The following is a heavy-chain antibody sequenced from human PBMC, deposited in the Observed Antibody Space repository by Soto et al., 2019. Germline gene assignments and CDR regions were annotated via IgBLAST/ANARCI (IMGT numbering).Heavy chain of an antibody. Sequence: GSVEAYFKASGYPLTAYYMHSVRQAPGQGLEWMGWINPNSGGTSYAQKFQGRVTMTRDTSISTAYMELSRLRSYDTAVYYCATDCSGGSCNFDYWGQGTLVTGSS. CDR2: INPNSGGT. CDR1: GYPLTAYY. J-gene: IGHJ4*02. V-gene: IGHV1-2*02. CDR3: ATDCSGGSCNFDY. D-gene: IGHD2-15*01.